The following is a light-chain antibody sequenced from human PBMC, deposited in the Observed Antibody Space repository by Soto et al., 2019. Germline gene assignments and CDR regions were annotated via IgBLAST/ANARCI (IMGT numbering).Light chain of an antibody. CDR3: QQRSNWST. J-gene: IGKJ5*01. CDR2: EAS. CDR1: QSVSSY. Sequence: EIVLTQSPATLSLSPGERATLSCRASQSVSSYLAWYQQKPGQAPRHLIYEASNRATGIPARFSGSGSGTDFTLTISSLEPEDSAVYYCQQRSNWSTFGQGTRLEIK. V-gene: IGKV3-11*01.